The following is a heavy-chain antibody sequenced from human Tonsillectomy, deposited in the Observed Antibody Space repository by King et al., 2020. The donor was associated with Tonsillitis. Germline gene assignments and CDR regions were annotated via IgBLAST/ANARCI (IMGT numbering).Heavy chain of an antibody. CDR1: GFTFSSYG. V-gene: IGHV3-33*08. CDR2: IWYDGSNK. CDR3: ARAPYTTTGYFDY. D-gene: IGHD4-17*01. Sequence: VQLVESGGGVVQPGRSLRLSCAASGFTFSSYGMHWVRQAPGKGLEWVAVIWYDGSNKYYADSVKGRFTISRDNSKNTLSLQMNSLRAEDTAAYYCARAPYTTTGYFDYWGQGTLVTVSS. J-gene: IGHJ4*02.